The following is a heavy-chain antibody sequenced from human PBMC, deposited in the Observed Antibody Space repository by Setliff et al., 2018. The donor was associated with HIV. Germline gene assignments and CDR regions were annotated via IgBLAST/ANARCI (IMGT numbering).Heavy chain of an antibody. J-gene: IGHJ3*02. Sequence: ASVKVSCKASGYSFARYGLSWVRQAPGQGLEWMGWISGFNGNTKYAQSFPDRVAMTTETATSTAYMGMRSLRSDDTAVYFCARVPYRSAWFSGGHDAFDIWGQGTMVTVSS. CDR2: ISGFNGNT. V-gene: IGHV1-18*01. CDR1: GYSFARYG. CDR3: ARVPYRSAWFSGGHDAFDI. D-gene: IGHD6-19*01.